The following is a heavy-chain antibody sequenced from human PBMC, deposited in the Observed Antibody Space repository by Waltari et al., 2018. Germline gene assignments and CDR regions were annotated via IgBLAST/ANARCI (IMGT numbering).Heavy chain of an antibody. D-gene: IGHD3-22*01. CDR3: AFEAHYYDSSGYYYPMY. J-gene: IGHJ4*02. V-gene: IGHV1-69*04. Sequence: QVQLVQSRAEVKKPGSSVKVSCKASGGTFSSYAISWVRQAPGQGLEWMGGIIPILGIANYAQKFQGRVTITADESTSTAYMELSSLRSEDTAVYYCAFEAHYYDSSGYYYPMYWGQGTLVTVSS. CDR1: GGTFSSYA. CDR2: IIPILGIA.